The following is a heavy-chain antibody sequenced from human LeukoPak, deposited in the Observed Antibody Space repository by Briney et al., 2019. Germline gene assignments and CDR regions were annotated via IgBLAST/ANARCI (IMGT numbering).Heavy chain of an antibody. V-gene: IGHV1-18*01. D-gene: IGHD2-15*01. CDR3: ARDRCPRYCSGGSGYGVY. Sequence: APGKASCSAALYTFTRFAIIWGRRAPAHRLEWMGWISGNNGNTNYAQKFQGRVTMTTDTSTSETYMELRSLRSDDPAVYYCARDRCPRYCSGGSGYGVYWGQGSLVAVSS. J-gene: IGHJ4*02. CDR1: LYTFTRFA. CDR2: ISGNNGNT.